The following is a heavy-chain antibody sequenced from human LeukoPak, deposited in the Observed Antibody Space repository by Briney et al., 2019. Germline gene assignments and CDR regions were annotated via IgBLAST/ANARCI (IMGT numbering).Heavy chain of an antibody. D-gene: IGHD3-3*01. CDR2: IRNKADNYAT. CDR3: ARWNPYDFQRGYYGFDAFDI. CDR1: GFTFSDSH. V-gene: IGHV3-73*01. Sequence: GGSLRLSCAAAGFTFSDSHMHWVRQAPGKGLEWVGRIRNKADNYATDYAASVKGRFSISRDDSKNTASLQMNSLKSEDTAIYFCARWNPYDFQRGYYGFDAFDIWGLGTLVTVSS. J-gene: IGHJ3*02.